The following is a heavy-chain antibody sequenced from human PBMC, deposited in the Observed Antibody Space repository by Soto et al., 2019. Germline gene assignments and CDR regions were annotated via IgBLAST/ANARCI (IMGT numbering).Heavy chain of an antibody. J-gene: IGHJ4*02. CDR1: GFTFSDYP. D-gene: IGHD1-26*01. Sequence: PGGSLRLSCEASGFTFSDYPMHWVRQAPGKGLEWVAVISYDGRVKYYVDSVKGRFTISRDDSKNTLYLQMNSLRVDDTAVYYCARDFIVGAPDYFDYWGQGTLVTVSS. V-gene: IGHV3-30*04. CDR3: ARDFIVGAPDYFDY. CDR2: ISYDGRVK.